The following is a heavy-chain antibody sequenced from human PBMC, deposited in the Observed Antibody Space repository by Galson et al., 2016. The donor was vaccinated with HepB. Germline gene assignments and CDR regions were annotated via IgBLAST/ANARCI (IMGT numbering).Heavy chain of an antibody. CDR2: IIPTLGIS. J-gene: IGHJ5*02. V-gene: IGHV1-69*02. Sequence: SVKVSCKALGATFNNYTLNWVRQAPGEGLEWMGRIIPTLGISTYAQKFQGRVTITADKSTSTAYMELSSLRSEDTAVYYCARRYYDIVSGYIDPSNWFDPWGQGTRVSVSA. CDR1: GATFNNYT. D-gene: IGHD3-9*01. CDR3: ARRYYDIVSGYIDPSNWFDP.